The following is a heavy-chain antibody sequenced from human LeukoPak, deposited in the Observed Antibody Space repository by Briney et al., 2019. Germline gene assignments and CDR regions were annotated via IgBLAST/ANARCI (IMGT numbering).Heavy chain of an antibody. Sequence: SETLSLTCTVSGGSISSGSYYWAWIRQPPGKGLESIGSISYSGSTYYNPSLKDRDTICVDTSKNQFSLKLSSVTATDTAVCYCARQISSGTHPCDWFDSWCQGTLVSVSS. D-gene: IGHD6-19*01. CDR3: ARQISSGTHPCDWFDS. J-gene: IGHJ5*01. V-gene: IGHV4-39*01. CDR2: ISYSGST. CDR1: GGSISSGSYY.